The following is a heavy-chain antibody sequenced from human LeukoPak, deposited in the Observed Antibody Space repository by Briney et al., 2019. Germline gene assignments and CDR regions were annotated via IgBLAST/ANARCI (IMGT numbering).Heavy chain of an antibody. CDR2: IHYSATT. CDR1: TGSLSSYF. J-gene: IGHJ5*02. V-gene: IGHV4-59*01. CDR3: ARSRGGFGDYGSWFDP. Sequence: SETVPLTCTGYTGSLSSYFWNWLRQPPGKGLEWIGYIHYSATTNYNPSLKSRVTISLDTSKNQLSLKLSSVTAADTAVYYCARSRGGFGDYGSWFDPWGQGTLVTVSS. D-gene: IGHD4-17*01.